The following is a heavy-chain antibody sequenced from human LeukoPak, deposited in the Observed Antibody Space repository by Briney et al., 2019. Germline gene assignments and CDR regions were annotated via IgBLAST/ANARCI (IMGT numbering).Heavy chain of an antibody. CDR1: GFTFSSYG. J-gene: IGHJ4*02. Sequence: GGSLRLSCAASGFTFSSYGMHWVRQAPGKVLEWVAFIRYDGSNKYYADSVKGRFTISRDNSKNTLYLQMNSLRAEDTAVYYCAKDRRPVNQQYGAPGYWGQGTLVTLSS. CDR2: IRYDGSNK. D-gene: IGHD4-17*01. V-gene: IGHV3-30*02. CDR3: AKDRRPVNQQYGAPGY.